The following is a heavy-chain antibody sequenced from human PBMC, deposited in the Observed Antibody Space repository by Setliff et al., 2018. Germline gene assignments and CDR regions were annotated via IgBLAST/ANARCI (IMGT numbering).Heavy chain of an antibody. CDR1: GGTFSGYA. CDR3: VRDSVTLAQLERRGGWHYYGMDV. D-gene: IGHD1-1*01. J-gene: IGHJ6*02. V-gene: IGHV1-69*06. CDR2: ITPIFETA. Sequence: SVKVSCKASGGTFSGYAFSRVRQAPGQGPEWMGGITPIFETAHYAEKFRDRVTITADKSTTTVHMELTSLISEDTAVYFCVRDSVTLAQLERRGGWHYYGMDVWGQGTTVTVSS.